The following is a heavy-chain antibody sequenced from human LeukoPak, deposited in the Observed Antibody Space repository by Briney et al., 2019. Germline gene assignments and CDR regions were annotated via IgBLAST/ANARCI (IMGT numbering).Heavy chain of an antibody. CDR1: GGSISTYY. Sequence: SETLSLTCSVSGGSISTYYWSWIRQPPGKGLEWMGYIHYTGSTNYNPSLKSRVTISVDTSKRQLSLMLRSVTAADTAVYYCARDIYGSGHGWFDVWGQGTLVTVSS. CDR2: IHYTGST. D-gene: IGHD3-10*01. V-gene: IGHV4-59*01. CDR3: ARDIYGSGHGWFDV. J-gene: IGHJ5*02.